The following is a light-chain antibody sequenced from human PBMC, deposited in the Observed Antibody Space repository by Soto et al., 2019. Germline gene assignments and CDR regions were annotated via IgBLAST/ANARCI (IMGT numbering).Light chain of an antibody. CDR1: QSVSSSY. J-gene: IGKJ2*02. CDR3: QLYGSSPGT. V-gene: IGKV3-20*01. CDR2: LAS. Sequence: EIVLTQSPGALSLSPGERATLSCRASQSVSSSYLAWYQQKPGQAPRLLIYLASTRATGIPDRFSGSGSGTDFTLTISRLEPEDSAVYYCQLYGSSPGTFGQGTKLEIK.